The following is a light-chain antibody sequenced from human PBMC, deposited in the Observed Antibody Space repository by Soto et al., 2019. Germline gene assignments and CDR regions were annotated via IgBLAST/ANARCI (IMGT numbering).Light chain of an antibody. Sequence: DIQMTQSPSSLSASVGDRVTITCRASLSISSYLSWYQQKPGKAPKFLIYAASSLQSGVPSRFSGSGSGTDFTLTISSLQPEDFATYHCQQSYSTPYTFGQGTKLEIK. CDR3: QQSYSTPYT. CDR2: AAS. CDR1: LSISSY. V-gene: IGKV1-39*01. J-gene: IGKJ2*01.